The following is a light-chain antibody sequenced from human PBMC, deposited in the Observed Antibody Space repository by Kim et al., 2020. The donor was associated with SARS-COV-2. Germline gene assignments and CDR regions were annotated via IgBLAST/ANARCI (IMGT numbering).Light chain of an antibody. CDR3: LLYYSDFQV. V-gene: IGLV7-46*01. CDR2: DTN. CDR1: AVGVTSGHS. J-gene: IGLJ2*01. Sequence: QAVVTQEPSLTVSPGGTVTLTCGSSAVGVTSGHSPYWFQQKPGQAPRTLIFDTNNRHSWTPARFSGSLLGGKAALTLAGAQPEDEADYYCLLYYSDFQVFGGGTQLTVL.